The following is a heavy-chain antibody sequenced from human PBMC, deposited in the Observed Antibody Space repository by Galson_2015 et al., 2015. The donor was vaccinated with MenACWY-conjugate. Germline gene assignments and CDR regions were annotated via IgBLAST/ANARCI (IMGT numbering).Heavy chain of an antibody. V-gene: IGHV3-23*01. CDR1: GFTFSNYA. D-gene: IGHD5-24*01. CDR3: VKDKVPMARNRRDEY. J-gene: IGHJ4*02. Sequence: SLRLSCAASGFTFSNYAMSWVRQAPGKGLEWVTGISGSGDITSYADSVKGHFTISRDNSKNTPYLQMSSLRAEDTAIYYCVKDKVPMARNRRDEYWGQGTLVTVSS. CDR2: ISGSGDIT.